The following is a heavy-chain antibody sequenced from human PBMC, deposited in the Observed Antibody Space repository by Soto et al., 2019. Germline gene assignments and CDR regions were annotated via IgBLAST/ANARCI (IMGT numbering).Heavy chain of an antibody. Sequence: ASVKVSCKASGYSFTNNDVSWVRQATGQGLEWMGWMNPGSGDTGYAQKFQGRVTMTRDISIATAYMELSSLRSDDTAIYYCARMATFGSLNWFDPWGQGTLVTV. CDR1: GYSFTNND. D-gene: IGHD3-16*01. J-gene: IGHJ5*02. CDR2: MNPGSGDT. V-gene: IGHV1-8*01. CDR3: ARMATFGSLNWFDP.